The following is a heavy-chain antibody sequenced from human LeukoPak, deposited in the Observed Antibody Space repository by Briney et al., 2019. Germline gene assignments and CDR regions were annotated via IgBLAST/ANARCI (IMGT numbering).Heavy chain of an antibody. CDR2: INPSGCST. CDR3: ARDYGSGTGTDAFDI. Sequence: GASVKVSFKASGYTFTSYYIHWVRQAPGQGPEWMGIINPSGCSTNYAQKFQGRVTMTRDTSTNTVYIELSSLRSEDTAVYYGARDYGSGTGTDAFDIWGQGTMVTVSS. CDR1: GYTFTSYY. V-gene: IGHV1-46*01. J-gene: IGHJ3*02. D-gene: IGHD3-10*01.